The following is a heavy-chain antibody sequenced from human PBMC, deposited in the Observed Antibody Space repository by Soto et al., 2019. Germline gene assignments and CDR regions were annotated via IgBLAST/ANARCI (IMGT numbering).Heavy chain of an antibody. CDR3: ARQFEVISYYYYGMDV. V-gene: IGHV1-69*12. CDR1: GGTFSSYA. D-gene: IGHD3-16*02. CDR2: IIPIFGTA. J-gene: IGHJ6*02. Sequence: QVQLVQSGAEVKKPGSSVKVSCKASGGTFSSYAISWVRQAPGQGLEWMGGIIPIFGTANYAQKFQGRVTSTADESTSTDYMELSSLRSEDTAVYYCARQFEVISYYYYGMDVWGQGTTVTVSS.